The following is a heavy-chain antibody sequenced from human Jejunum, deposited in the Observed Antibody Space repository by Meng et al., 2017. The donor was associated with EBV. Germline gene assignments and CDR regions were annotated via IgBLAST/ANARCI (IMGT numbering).Heavy chain of an antibody. V-gene: IGHV4-61*01. Sequence: QEQPTEYGPSRGKPSEALSPTVPFSGGSVRSGSYYWSWIRQPPGNGLEWIGYIYNSEITNYKSSLKSRVTISADTSKNQFSLRLSSVTAADTAVYYCARDQNGSYFAYWGQGTLVTVAS. CDR1: GGSVRSGSYY. J-gene: IGHJ4*02. D-gene: IGHD1-26*01. CDR2: IYNSEIT. CDR3: ARDQNGSYFAY.